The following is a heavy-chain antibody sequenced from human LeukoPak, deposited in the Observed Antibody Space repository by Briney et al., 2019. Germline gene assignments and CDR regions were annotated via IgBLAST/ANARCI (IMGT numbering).Heavy chain of an antibody. V-gene: IGHV4-39*07. CDR2: IYYSGST. CDR3: ARLTSGSYSFYYYIGV. CDR1: GGSISSSSYY. Sequence: PSETLSLTCTVSGGSISSSSYYWGWIRQPPGKGLEWIGSIYYSGSTNYNPSLKSRVTLSVDTSKNQFSLKLTSVTAADTAVYYCARLTSGSYSFYYYIGVWGKGTTVTVSS. D-gene: IGHD1-26*01. J-gene: IGHJ6*03.